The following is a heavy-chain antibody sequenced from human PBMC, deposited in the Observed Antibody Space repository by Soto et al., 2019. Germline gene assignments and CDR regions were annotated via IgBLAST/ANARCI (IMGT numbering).Heavy chain of an antibody. J-gene: IGHJ4*01. CDR1: GGSISSPNL. CDR2: IYHIGST. D-gene: IGHD6-13*01. Sequence: QVRLQESDPGLVKPSGTLSLTCAVSGGSISSPNLWTWVRQPPGKGLEWIGEIYHIGSTTFNPSLKSRVTVSVDKSKNHFSLKLSSVTAADTAVYYCARSPRSIAAGGIDFWGQGILVTVSS. CDR3: ARSPRSIAAGGIDF. V-gene: IGHV4-4*02.